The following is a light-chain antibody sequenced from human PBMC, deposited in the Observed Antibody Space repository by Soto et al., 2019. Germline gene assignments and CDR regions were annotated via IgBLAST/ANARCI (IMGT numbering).Light chain of an antibody. CDR2: GAS. Sequence: EIVMTQSPATLSVSPGERATLSCRASQSVSSNLAWYQQKPGQAPRLLIYGASTRATGIPARFSGSGSGTEFTLTISSLQSEDFAVYYCQQYNNWPPNTFRQGTKV. J-gene: IGKJ1*01. V-gene: IGKV3-15*01. CDR3: QQYNNWPPNT. CDR1: QSVSSN.